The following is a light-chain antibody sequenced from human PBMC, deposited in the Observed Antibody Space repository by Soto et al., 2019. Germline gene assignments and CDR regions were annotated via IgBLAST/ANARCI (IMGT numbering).Light chain of an antibody. J-gene: IGLJ1*01. CDR1: SSDIGTYNL. CDR3: CSLTTRDSHV. V-gene: IGLV2-14*02. Sequence: QSVLTQPASVSGSPGQSITISCTGTSSDIGTYNLVSWYQHYPGKAPKLMIYEGIKRPSGVSNRFSGSKSGNTAFLTISGLQAEDEADYYCCSLTTRDSHVFGTGTKLTVL. CDR2: EGI.